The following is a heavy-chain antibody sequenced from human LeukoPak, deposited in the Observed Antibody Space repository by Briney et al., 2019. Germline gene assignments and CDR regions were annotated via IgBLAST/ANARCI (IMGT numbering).Heavy chain of an antibody. CDR2: IYTSGST. Sequence: SETLSLTCAVYGGSFSGYYWSWIRQPPGKGLEWIGRIYTSGSTNYNPSLKSRVTISVDTSKNQFSLKLSSVTAADTAVYYCARAGWLQLKAFDIWGQGTMVTVSS. J-gene: IGHJ3*02. CDR1: GGSFSGYY. V-gene: IGHV4-59*10. CDR3: ARAGWLQLKAFDI. D-gene: IGHD5-24*01.